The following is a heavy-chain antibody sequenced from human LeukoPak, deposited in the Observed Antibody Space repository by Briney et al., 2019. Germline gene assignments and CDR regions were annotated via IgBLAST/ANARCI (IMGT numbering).Heavy chain of an antibody. J-gene: IGHJ4*02. V-gene: IGHV1-69*04. D-gene: IGHD3-22*01. CDR2: IIPILGIA. CDR1: GGTFSSYA. CDR3: ARDSSGYYFDY. Sequence: GSSLKVSCKASGGTFSSYAISWVRQAPGQGLEWMGRIIPILGIANYAQKFQGRVTITADKSTSTAYMELSSLRSEDTAVYYCARDSSGYYFDYWGQGTLVTVSS.